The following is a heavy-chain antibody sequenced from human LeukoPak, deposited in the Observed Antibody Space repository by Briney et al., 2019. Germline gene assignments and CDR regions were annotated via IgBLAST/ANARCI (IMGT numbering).Heavy chain of an antibody. J-gene: IGHJ6*02. CDR2: VSGAGSHA. CDR1: GFPFSNSW. Sequence: PGGSLRLSCAASGFPFSNSWMHWVRQAPGKGLVWVSRVSGAGSHANYADFVKGRFTISRDNTQNTLFLQMNSLRAEDSAVYYCVRGYNYRMDVWGQGTTVTVSS. CDR3: VRGYNYRMDV. V-gene: IGHV3-74*01.